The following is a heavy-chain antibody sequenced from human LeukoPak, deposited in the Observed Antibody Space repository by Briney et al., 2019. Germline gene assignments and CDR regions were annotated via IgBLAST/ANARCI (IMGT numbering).Heavy chain of an antibody. D-gene: IGHD3-16*01. Sequence: ASVKVSCKASGYTFTSYYMHWVRQAPGQGLEWMGIINPSGGSTSYAQKFQGRVTMTRDTSTSTVYMELSSLRSEDTAVYYCARGSYGRPAFGDWYFDLWGRGTQVTVSS. CDR3: ARGSYGRPAFGDWYFDL. V-gene: IGHV1-46*01. CDR2: INPSGGST. CDR1: GYTFTSYY. J-gene: IGHJ2*01.